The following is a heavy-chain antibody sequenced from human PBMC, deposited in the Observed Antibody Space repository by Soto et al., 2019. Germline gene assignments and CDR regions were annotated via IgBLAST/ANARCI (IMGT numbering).Heavy chain of an antibody. Sequence: PSETLSLTCTVSGGSVRSGSYYRSWIRQPPGKGLEWIGYIYYSGSTNYNPSLKSRVTISVDTSKNQFPLKLSSVTAADTAVYYCARDRLYDSSGYYDFSAPFDIWGQGTMVTFSS. CDR3: ARDRLYDSSGYYDFSAPFDI. D-gene: IGHD3-22*01. J-gene: IGHJ3*02. CDR1: GGSVRSGSYY. CDR2: IYYSGST. V-gene: IGHV4-61*01.